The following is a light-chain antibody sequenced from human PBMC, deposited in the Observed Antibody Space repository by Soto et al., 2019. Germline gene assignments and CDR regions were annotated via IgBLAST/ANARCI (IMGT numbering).Light chain of an antibody. CDR1: SSNIGAGYD. Sequence: QSVLTQPPSVSGAPGQRVTISCTGSSSNIGAGYDVHWYQQLPGTAPKLLIYGNSKRPSGVPARFSGSKSGTSASLAITGLQAEDEADYYCQFYDSGLSGLVFGGGTKLTVL. CDR3: QFYDSGLSGLV. CDR2: GNS. V-gene: IGLV1-40*01. J-gene: IGLJ2*01.